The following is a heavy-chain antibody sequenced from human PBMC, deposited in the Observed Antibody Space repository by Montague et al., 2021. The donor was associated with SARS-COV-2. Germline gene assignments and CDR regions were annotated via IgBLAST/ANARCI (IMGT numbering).Heavy chain of an antibody. Sequence: SGDSVSTNNTTWNWVRQSPSGDLEWLGRTYFRSKWYNDYAVSVKSRITINPDTSKNQFSLQLKSVTPKDTAIYFCGRVFAPAGTFDFWGQGTLVTVSS. CDR1: GDSVSTNNTT. V-gene: IGHV6-1*01. CDR2: TYFRSKWYN. CDR3: GRVFAPAGTFDF. D-gene: IGHD6-13*01. J-gene: IGHJ4*02.